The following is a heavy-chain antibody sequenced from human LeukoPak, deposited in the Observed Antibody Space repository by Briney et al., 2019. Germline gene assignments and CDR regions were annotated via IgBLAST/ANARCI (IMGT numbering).Heavy chain of an antibody. Sequence: PGGSLRLSCAASGFTFSSYAMHWVRQAPGKGLEWVAVISYDGSNKYYADSVKGRFTISRDNSKNTLYLRMNSLRAEDTAVYYCARVPYDFWSGYNYFDYWGQGTLVTVSS. CDR3: ARVPYDFWSGYNYFDY. CDR2: ISYDGSNK. D-gene: IGHD3-3*01. CDR1: GFTFSSYA. V-gene: IGHV3-30-3*01. J-gene: IGHJ4*02.